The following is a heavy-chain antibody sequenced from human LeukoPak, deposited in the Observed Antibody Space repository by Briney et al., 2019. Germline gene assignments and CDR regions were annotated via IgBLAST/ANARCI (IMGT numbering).Heavy chain of an antibody. D-gene: IGHD3-3*01. CDR1: GYTFTSYD. CDR2: MNPNSGNT. J-gene: IGHJ4*02. CDR3: ARGPHHYDFWSGYEFSDGYYFDY. V-gene: IGHV1-8*01. Sequence: ASVKVSCKASGYTFTSYDINWVRQATGQGLEWMGWMNPNSGNTGYAQKFQGRVTMTRNTSISTAYMELSSLRSEDTAVYYCARGPHHYDFWSGYEFSDGYYFDYWGQGTLVTVSS.